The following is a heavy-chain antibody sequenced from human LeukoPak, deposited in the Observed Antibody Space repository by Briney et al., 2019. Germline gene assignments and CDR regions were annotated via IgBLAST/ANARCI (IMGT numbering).Heavy chain of an antibody. CDR1: GYTFTTYG. CDR2: ISAYNDKK. V-gene: IGHV1-18*01. Sequence: ASVKVSCKASGYTFTTYGISWVRQAPGQGLEWMGWISAYNDKKNYAQKLQGRVTMTTDTSTSTAYMELRSLKSADTAVYYCASEYKYDSSGANAFDIWGQGTMVTVSS. CDR3: ASEYKYDSSGANAFDI. J-gene: IGHJ3*02. D-gene: IGHD3-22*01.